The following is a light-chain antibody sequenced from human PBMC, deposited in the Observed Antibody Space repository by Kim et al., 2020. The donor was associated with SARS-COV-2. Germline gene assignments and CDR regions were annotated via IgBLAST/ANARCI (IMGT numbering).Light chain of an antibody. CDR3: GTWDNSLNAEV. CDR1: SSNIGNNY. Sequence: GQQVTISCSGSSSNIGNNYVSWYQQLPGTAPKLLIYGKNKRPSGIPDRFSGSKSGTSATLGITGLQTGDEADYYCGTWDNSLNAEVFGGGAQLTVL. CDR2: GKN. V-gene: IGLV1-51*01. J-gene: IGLJ3*02.